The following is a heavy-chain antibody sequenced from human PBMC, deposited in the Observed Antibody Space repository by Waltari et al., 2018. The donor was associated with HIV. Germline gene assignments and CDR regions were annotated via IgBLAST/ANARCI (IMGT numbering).Heavy chain of an antibody. V-gene: IGHV3-30*18. J-gene: IGHJ5*02. D-gene: IGHD2-21*02. Sequence: QVKLVASGGGVVHPGRSLRLSCASSGICFCIYGMHWVRQAPGKGLEWVAVISYDGSNKYYADSVKGRFTISRDNSKNTLYLQMNSLRAEDTAVYYCAKDYFVVVTAAGPFDPWGQGTLVTVSS. CDR1: GICFCIYG. CDR3: AKDYFVVVTAAGPFDP. CDR2: ISYDGSNK.